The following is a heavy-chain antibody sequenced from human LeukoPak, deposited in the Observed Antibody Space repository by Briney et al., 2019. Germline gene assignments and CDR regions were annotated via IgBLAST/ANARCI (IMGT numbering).Heavy chain of an antibody. V-gene: IGHV4-61*02. J-gene: IGHJ4*02. CDR3: ARVTVGYGSGSYFYSFDY. Sequence: PSETLSLTCTVSGGSIGSGSYYWSWIRQPAGKGLEWIGRIYTSGSTNYNPSLKSRVTISVDTSKNQFSLKLSSVTAADTAVYYCARVTVGYGSGSYFYSFDYWGQGTLVTVSS. CDR1: GGSIGSGSYY. D-gene: IGHD3-10*01. CDR2: IYTSGST.